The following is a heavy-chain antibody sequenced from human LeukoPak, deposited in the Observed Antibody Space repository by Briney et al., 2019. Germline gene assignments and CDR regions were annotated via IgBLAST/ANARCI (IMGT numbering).Heavy chain of an antibody. V-gene: IGHV4-39*07. D-gene: IGHD3-22*01. CDR3: ARYDASSGYFDY. Sequence: SETLSLTCTVSGGSISSSSYYWGWIRQPPGKGLEWIGSIYYSGSTYYNPSLKSRVTISVDTSKNQFSLKLSSVTAADTAVYYCARYDASSGYFDYWGQGTLVTVSS. CDR2: IYYSGST. CDR1: GGSISSSSYY. J-gene: IGHJ4*02.